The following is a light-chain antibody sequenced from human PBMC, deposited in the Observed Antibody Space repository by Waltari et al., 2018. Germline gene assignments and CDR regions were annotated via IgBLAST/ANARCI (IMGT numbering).Light chain of an antibody. CDR3: QHYVRLPAT. CDR2: GAS. Sequence: EIVLTQSPGTLSLSPGERATLPCRASRSVSRTLAWYQQKPGQAPKLLIYGASIRATDIPDRFTGSGSGTNFSITISSLEPEDFAIYFCQHYVRLPATFGQGTKVEIK. V-gene: IGKV3-20*01. CDR1: RSVSRT. J-gene: IGKJ1*01.